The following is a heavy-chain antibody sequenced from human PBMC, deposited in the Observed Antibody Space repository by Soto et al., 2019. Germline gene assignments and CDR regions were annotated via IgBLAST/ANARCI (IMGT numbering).Heavy chain of an antibody. CDR3: ARGIVVVPAVPPGVGDYYYGMDV. Sequence: QVQLQESGPGLVKPSQTLSLTCTVSGGSISSGDYYWSWSRQPPGKCLEWIGYIYYSGSTYYNPSLKSRVTISVDTSTNQFSLKLSSVTAADTAVYYCARGIVVVPAVPPGVGDYYYGMDVWGQGTTVTVSS. CDR1: GGSISSGDYY. CDR2: IYYSGST. J-gene: IGHJ6*02. V-gene: IGHV4-30-4*01. D-gene: IGHD2-2*01.